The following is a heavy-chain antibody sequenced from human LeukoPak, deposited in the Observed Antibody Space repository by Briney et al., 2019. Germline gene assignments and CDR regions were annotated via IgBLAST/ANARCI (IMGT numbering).Heavy chain of an antibody. V-gene: IGHV3-9*01. CDR1: GFTFDDYA. D-gene: IGHD3-22*01. CDR3: AREKWIYSSEL. CDR2: ISWNSGSI. J-gene: IGHJ4*02. Sequence: PGGSLRLSCAASGFTFDDYAMHWVRQAPGKGLEWVSGISWNSGSIGYADSVKGRFTISRDNAKNSLYLQMNSLRAEDTAVYYCAREKWIYSSELWGQGTLVTVSS.